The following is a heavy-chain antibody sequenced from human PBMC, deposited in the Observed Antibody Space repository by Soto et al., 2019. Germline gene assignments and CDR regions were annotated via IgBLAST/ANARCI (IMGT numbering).Heavy chain of an antibody. V-gene: IGHV4-34*01. D-gene: IGHD3-3*01. CDR1: GGSFSGYY. Sequence: QVQLQQWGAGLLKPSETLSLTCAVYGGSFSGYYWSWIRQPPGKGLEWIGKINHSGSTNYNPSLKSRVTISVDTSKNQFSLKLSSVTAADTAVYYCARGRITIFGVVISYYYYMDVWGKGTTVTVSS. CDR3: ARGRITIFGVVISYYYYMDV. J-gene: IGHJ6*03. CDR2: INHSGST.